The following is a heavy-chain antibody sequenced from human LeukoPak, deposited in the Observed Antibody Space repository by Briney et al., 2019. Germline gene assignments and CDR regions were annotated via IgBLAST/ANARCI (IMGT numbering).Heavy chain of an antibody. V-gene: IGHV1-2*02. Sequence: ASVKVSCKASGYTFTGYYMHWVRQAPGQGLEWMGWINPNSDGTNYAQKFKGRVTMTRDTSISTAYLEVRSLTSDDTAVYYCAPTAEAYTSWWKVWGQGTLVTVSS. CDR2: INPNSDGT. CDR1: GYTFTGYY. D-gene: IGHD3-16*01. J-gene: IGHJ4*02. CDR3: APTAEAYTSWWKV.